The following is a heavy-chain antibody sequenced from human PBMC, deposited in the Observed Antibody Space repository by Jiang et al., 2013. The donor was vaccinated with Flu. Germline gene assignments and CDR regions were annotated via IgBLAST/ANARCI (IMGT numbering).Heavy chain of an antibody. D-gene: IGHD4-17*01. Sequence: QLVESGGGLVQPGRSLRLSCAASGFTFDDYAMHWVRQAPGKGLEWVSGISWNSGSIGYADSVKGRFTISRDNAKNSLYLQMNSLRAEDTALYYCAKDMTVTTSYYYYGMDVWGQGTTVTVSS. V-gene: IGHV3-9*01. J-gene: IGHJ6*02. CDR3: AKDMTVTTSYYYYGMDV. CDR1: GFTFDDYA. CDR2: ISWNSGSI.